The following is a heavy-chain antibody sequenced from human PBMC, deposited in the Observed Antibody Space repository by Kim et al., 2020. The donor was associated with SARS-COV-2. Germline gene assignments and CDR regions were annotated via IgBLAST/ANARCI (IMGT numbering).Heavy chain of an antibody. CDR2: IYYSGST. V-gene: IGHV4-59*08. Sequence: SETLSLTCTVSGGSISSYYWSWIRQPPGKGLEWIGYIYYSGSTNYNPSLKSRVTISVDTSKNQISLKLSSVTAADTAVYYYARADYGDYSLFDYWGQGT. CDR1: GGSISSYY. CDR3: ARADYGDYSLFDY. J-gene: IGHJ4*02. D-gene: IGHD4-17*01.